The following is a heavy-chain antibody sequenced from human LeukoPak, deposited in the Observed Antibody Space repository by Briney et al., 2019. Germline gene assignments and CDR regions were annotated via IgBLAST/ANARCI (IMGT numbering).Heavy chain of an antibody. CDR1: GFTFSSYS. Sequence: SGGSLRLSCAASGFTFSSYSMIWVRQAPGKGLVWVSRVSYDGSSTDYADSVKGRFTISRDNAKDTLDLQMNSVRADDTGVYYCARGTMIGRFDYWGQGSLVTVSS. CDR3: ARGTMIGRFDY. V-gene: IGHV3-74*01. CDR2: VSYDGSST. J-gene: IGHJ4*02. D-gene: IGHD3-22*01.